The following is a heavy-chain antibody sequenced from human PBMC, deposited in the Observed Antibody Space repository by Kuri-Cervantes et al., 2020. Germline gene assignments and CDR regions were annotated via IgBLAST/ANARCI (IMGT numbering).Heavy chain of an antibody. J-gene: IGHJ3*02. Sequence: ASVKVSCKASGYTFTGYYMHWVRQAPGQGLEWMGWINPNSGGTNYAQKFQGWVTMTRDTSINTVYMELNRLRSDDTAVYYCATTVHYYYDTSLPDAFDIWGQGTMVTVSS. D-gene: IGHD3-22*01. CDR3: ATTVHYYYDTSLPDAFDI. CDR1: GYTFTGYY. CDR2: INPNSGGT. V-gene: IGHV1-2*04.